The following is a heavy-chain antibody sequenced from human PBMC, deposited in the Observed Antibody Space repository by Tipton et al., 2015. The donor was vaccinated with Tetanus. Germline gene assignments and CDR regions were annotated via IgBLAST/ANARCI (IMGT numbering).Heavy chain of an antibody. CDR3: ARVGTDIVVVPAAREFDP. CDR1: GGSISSYY. Sequence: GLVKPSETLSLTCTVSGGSISSYYWSWIRQPPGKGLEWIGYIYYSGSTNYNPSLKSRVTISVDTSKNQFSLKLSSVTAADTAVYYCARVGTDIVVVPAAREFDPWGQGTLVTVSS. CDR2: IYYSGST. J-gene: IGHJ5*02. D-gene: IGHD2-2*01. V-gene: IGHV4-59*01.